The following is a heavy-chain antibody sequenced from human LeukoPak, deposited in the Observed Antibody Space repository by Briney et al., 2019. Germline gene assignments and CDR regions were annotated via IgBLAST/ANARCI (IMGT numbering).Heavy chain of an antibody. CDR1: GFTFSSNG. CDR2: LSGSGGST. Sequence: PGGSLRLSCAASGFTFSSNGMSWVRQTPGKGLEWVSALSGSGGSTYYADSVKGRFTISRDNAKNSLYLQMNSLRAEDTAVYYCAPKYSSSWGFDPWGQGTLVTVSS. CDR3: APKYSSSWGFDP. J-gene: IGHJ5*01. D-gene: IGHD6-13*01. V-gene: IGHV3-23*01.